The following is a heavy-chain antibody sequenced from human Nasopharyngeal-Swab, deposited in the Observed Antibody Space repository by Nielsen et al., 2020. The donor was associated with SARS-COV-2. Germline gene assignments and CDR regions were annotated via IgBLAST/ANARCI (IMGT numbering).Heavy chain of an antibody. CDR1: GFTFSSYW. J-gene: IGHJ4*02. CDR3: VRDHLGSNYFDY. Sequence: GESLKISCAASGFTFSSYWMHWVRQAPGKGLVWVSRINSDGSSTSYADSVKGRFTISRDNAKNTLYLQMNSLRAEDTAVYYCVRDHLGSNYFDYWGQGTLVTVSS. V-gene: IGHV3-74*01. CDR2: INSDGSST.